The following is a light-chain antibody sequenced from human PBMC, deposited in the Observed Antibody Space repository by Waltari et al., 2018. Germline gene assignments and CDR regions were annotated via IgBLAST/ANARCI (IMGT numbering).Light chain of an antibody. CDR3: QNHERLPAT. CDR2: AAS. V-gene: IGKV3-20*01. Sequence: SCRAMQSSSKYLVWYQQRPGQAPRLLIYAASTRATGIPDRFSGSGFGTDFSLTISRLEPEDFAVYYCQNHERLPATFGQGTRVEIK. CDR1: QSSSKY. J-gene: IGKJ1*01.